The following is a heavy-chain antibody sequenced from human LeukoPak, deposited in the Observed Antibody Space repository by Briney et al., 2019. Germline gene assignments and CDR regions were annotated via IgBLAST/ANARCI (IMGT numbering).Heavy chain of an antibody. Sequence: SEALSLTCAVYGGSFSGYYWGWVRQPPGKALEWIGNIFYTGSTYYSPSLKSRVTISLDTSRNQFSLRLNSVTAADTAVYYCAKSNGYGLIDIWGQGTMVTVSS. D-gene: IGHD3-10*01. V-gene: IGHV4-34*12. CDR2: IFYTGST. CDR3: AKSNGYGLIDI. J-gene: IGHJ3*02. CDR1: GGSFSGYY.